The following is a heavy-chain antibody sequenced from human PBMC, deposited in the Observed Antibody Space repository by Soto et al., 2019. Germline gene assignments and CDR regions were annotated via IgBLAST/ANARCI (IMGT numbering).Heavy chain of an antibody. CDR2: INPSGDST. D-gene: IGHD3-10*01. J-gene: IGHJ4*02. CDR3: ARDWEFSY. V-gene: IGHV1-46*01. CDR1: GYTFSSYY. Sequence: QVQLVQSGAEVKKPGASVKVSCKASGYTFSSYYMHWVRQAPGQGLEWMAVINPSGDSTTYAQKFQGRVTMTRDTSTSTLFMELSSLRSEDTAVYFCARDWEFSYWGQGTLVTVSS.